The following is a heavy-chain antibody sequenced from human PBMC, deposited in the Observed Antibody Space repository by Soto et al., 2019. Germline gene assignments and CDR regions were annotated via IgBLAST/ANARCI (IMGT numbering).Heavy chain of an antibody. V-gene: IGHV4-61*01. CDR2: IYYSGST. J-gene: IGHJ5*02. D-gene: IGHD3-22*01. CDR1: GGSVSSGSYY. CDR3: ARTDSSGYRGWFDP. Sequence: QVQLQESGPGLVKPSETLSLTCTVSGGSVSSGSYYRSWIRQPPGKGLEWIGYIYYSGSTNYNPSLKSRVTISVDTSKNQFSLKLSSVTAADTAVYYCARTDSSGYRGWFDPWGQGTLVTVSS.